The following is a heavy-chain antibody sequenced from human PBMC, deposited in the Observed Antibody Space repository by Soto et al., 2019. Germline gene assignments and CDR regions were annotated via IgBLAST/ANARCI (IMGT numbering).Heavy chain of an antibody. Sequence: GGSLRLSCAASGFKFSNYAMSWVRQAPGKGLEWVSLISATGGGTYYADSVKGRFTISRDNSHNTLYLQVHSLTAEDTAVYYCAKDRRAGGNSAFYFDFWGQGAQVTV. CDR2: ISATGGGT. CDR1: GFKFSNYA. J-gene: IGHJ4*02. CDR3: AKDRRAGGNSAFYFDF. D-gene: IGHD3-16*01. V-gene: IGHV3-23*01.